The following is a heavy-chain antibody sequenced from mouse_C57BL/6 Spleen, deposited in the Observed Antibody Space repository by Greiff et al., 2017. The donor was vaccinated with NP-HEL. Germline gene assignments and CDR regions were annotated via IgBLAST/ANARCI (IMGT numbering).Heavy chain of an antibody. CDR2: ISDSGST. V-gene: IGHV3-1*01. Sequence: EVKLVESGPGMVKPSPSLSLSCTVTGYSITSGYDWHWIRHFPGNKLEWMGYISDSGSTNYNPSLKSRVSMTHDTSTNHFYLKLNSVTTEDTAAYYCARDGYYRYFDVWGTGTTVTVSS. CDR3: ARDGYYRYFDV. J-gene: IGHJ1*03. CDR1: GYSITSGYD.